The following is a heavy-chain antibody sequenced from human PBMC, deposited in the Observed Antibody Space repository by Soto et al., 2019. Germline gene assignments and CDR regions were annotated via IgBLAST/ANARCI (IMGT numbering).Heavy chain of an antibody. J-gene: IGHJ4*02. CDR2: INSSGGST. CDR1: GYTFTSYY. Sequence: ASVKVSCKASGYTFTSYYLHWVRQPPGQALEWMGIINSSGGSTSYAQKFQGIVTMTSDTTTSTVYMELSSLRSEDTAVYYCARIGVDTAMPSAFDYWGQGTLVTVSS. D-gene: IGHD5-18*01. V-gene: IGHV1-46*01. CDR3: ARIGVDTAMPSAFDY.